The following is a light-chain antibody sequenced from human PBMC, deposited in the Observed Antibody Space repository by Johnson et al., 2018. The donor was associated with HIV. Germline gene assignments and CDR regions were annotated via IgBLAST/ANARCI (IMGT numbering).Light chain of an antibody. CDR3: GTWDSSMGAHYV. J-gene: IGLJ1*01. Sequence: HSVLTQPPSVSAAPGQKVTISCSGSSSNIGNNYVSWYQQLPGTAPKLLIYEKNKRPSGIPDRFSASKSGTSATLDITGLQQGEEADYYCGTWDSSMGAHYVFGTGTKVTVL. CDR2: EKN. V-gene: IGLV1-51*02. CDR1: SSNIGNNY.